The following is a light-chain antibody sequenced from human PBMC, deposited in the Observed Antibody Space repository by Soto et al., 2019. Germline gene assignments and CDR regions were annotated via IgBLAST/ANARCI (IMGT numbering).Light chain of an antibody. V-gene: IGKV4-1*01. CDR2: WAS. Sequence: DIVMTQSPDSLAVSLGERATINCKSSQNLLYSSNNKNYLAWYQQKPGQPPKLLIYWASTRESGVPDRFSGSGSGRDFTLNISSLQSEEVAVYYCQQYDRTPLTVGGGTKVEIK. J-gene: IGKJ4*01. CDR3: QQYDRTPLT. CDR1: QNLLYSSNNKNY.